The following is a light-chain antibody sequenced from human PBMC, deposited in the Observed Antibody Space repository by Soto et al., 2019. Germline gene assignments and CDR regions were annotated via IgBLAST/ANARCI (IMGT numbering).Light chain of an antibody. CDR1: QSVRSH. CDR2: GVS. CDR3: QQYDNWPRT. J-gene: IGKJ1*01. Sequence: IVMTQTPATLSVSPGEGVTLSCRASQSVRSHLAWYQQKPGQAPRLLIHGVSTRATGIPARFSGSGSGTEFTLTISSLQSEDFAVYYCQQYDNWPRTFGQGTKVDIK. V-gene: IGKV3-15*01.